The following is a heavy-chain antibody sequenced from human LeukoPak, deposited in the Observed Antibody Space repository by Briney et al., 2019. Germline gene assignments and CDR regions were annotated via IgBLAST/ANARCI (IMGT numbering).Heavy chain of an antibody. V-gene: IGHV3-30*19. CDR3: ARDSIVEVPAAINWFDP. CDR2: ISYDGSNK. J-gene: IGHJ5*02. CDR1: GFTFSSYG. Sequence: GGSLRLSCAASGFTFSSYGMHWVRQAPGKGLEWVADISYDGSNKYYADSVKGRFTISRDNSKNTLYLQMNSLRAEDTAVYYCARDSIVEVPAAINWFDPWGQGTLVTVSS. D-gene: IGHD2-2*02.